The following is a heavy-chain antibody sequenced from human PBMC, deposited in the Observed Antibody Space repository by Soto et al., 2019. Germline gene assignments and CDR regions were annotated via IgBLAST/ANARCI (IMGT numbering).Heavy chain of an antibody. J-gene: IGHJ6*03. D-gene: IGHD2-2*01. CDR2: ISAYNGNT. Sequence: ASVKVSCKASGYTFTSYGISWVRQAPGQGLEWMGWISAYNGNTNYAQKLQGRVTMTTDTSTSTAYMELRSLRSDDTAVYYCARLFGSRVPAALYYYYYYMDVWGKGTTVTVSS. CDR3: ARLFGSRVPAALYYYYYYMDV. CDR1: GYTFTSYG. V-gene: IGHV1-18*01.